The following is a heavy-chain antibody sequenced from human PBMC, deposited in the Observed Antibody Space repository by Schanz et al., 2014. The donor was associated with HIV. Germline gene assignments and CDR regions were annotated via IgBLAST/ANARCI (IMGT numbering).Heavy chain of an antibody. CDR1: GYTFSAYY. CDR3: ASGRFDTVIWWGDAFLI. D-gene: IGHD5-18*01. CDR2: ISAYNGNT. Sequence: QVHLVQSGAEVRKPGASVKVSCKASGYTFSAYYIHWVRQAPGQGLEWMGWISAYNGNTNYVQKLQGRVTITADESTSTAYMELSSLRSEDTAVYYCASGRFDTVIWWGDAFLIWGRGTMVTVSS. V-gene: IGHV1-18*04. J-gene: IGHJ3*02.